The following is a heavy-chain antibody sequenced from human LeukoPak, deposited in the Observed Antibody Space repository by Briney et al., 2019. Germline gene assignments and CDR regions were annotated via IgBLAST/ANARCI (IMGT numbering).Heavy chain of an antibody. CDR3: AKYGPQDSGSSHFDY. CDR2: IRDSGSST. V-gene: IGHV3-23*01. CDR1: GLTFSSYA. Sequence: GGSLRLSCAASGLTFSSYAMSWVRQAPGKGLEWVSAIRDSGSSTHYADSVKGRFTTSRDNSKNTLFLQMNSLRAEDTAIYYCAKYGPQDSGSSHFDYWGQGALVTVSS. J-gene: IGHJ4*02. D-gene: IGHD1-26*01.